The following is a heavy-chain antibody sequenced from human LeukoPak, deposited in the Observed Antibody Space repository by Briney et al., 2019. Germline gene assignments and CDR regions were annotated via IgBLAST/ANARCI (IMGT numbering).Heavy chain of an antibody. J-gene: IGHJ4*02. CDR2: INPNSGGT. Sequence: ASVKVSCKASGGTFSSYAISWVRQAPGQGLEWMGRINPNSGGTNYAQKFQGRVTMTRDTSISTAYMELSRLRSDDTAVYYCARELIRGYSGYDSTADYWGQGTLVTVSS. CDR3: ARELIRGYSGYDSTADY. CDR1: GGTFSSYA. D-gene: IGHD5-12*01. V-gene: IGHV1-2*06.